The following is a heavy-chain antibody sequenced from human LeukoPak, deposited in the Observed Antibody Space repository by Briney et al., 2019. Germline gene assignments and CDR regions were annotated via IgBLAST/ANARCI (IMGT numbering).Heavy chain of an antibody. V-gene: IGHV1-46*01. CDR1: GYTFTSYY. Sequence: GASVKVSCKASGYTFTSYYMHWVRQAPGQGLEWMGIINPSGGSTSYAQKFQGRVTMTRDTSTSTVYMELSSLRSEDTAVYYCARDLGLRGVTNWFDPWGQGTLSPSP. J-gene: IGHJ5*02. D-gene: IGHD3-10*01. CDR3: ARDLGLRGVTNWFDP. CDR2: INPSGGST.